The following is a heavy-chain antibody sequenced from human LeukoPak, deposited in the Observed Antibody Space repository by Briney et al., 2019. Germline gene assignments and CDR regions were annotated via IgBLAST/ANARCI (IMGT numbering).Heavy chain of an antibody. CDR1: GGSFSGYY. CDR2: INHSGST. CDR3: ARAYCSGGSCYRHNWFDP. Sequence: SETLSLTCAVYGGSFSGYYWSWIRQPPGKGLEWIGEINHSGSTNYNPSLKSRVTISVDTSKNQLSLKLSSVTAADTAVYYCARAYCSGGSCYRHNWFDPWGQGTLVTVSS. D-gene: IGHD2-15*01. J-gene: IGHJ5*02. V-gene: IGHV4-34*01.